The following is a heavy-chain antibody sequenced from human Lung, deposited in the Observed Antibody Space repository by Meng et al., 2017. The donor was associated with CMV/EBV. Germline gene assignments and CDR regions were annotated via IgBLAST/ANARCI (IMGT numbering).Heavy chain of an antibody. V-gene: IGHV1-2*02. D-gene: IGHD2-2*01. CDR2: INPNSGGT. J-gene: IGHJ5*02. CDR1: GYTFTGYY. CDR3: ARGVGYCSSTSCQVWFDP. Sequence: ASVXVSCKASGYTFTGYYMHWVRQAPGQGLEWMGWINPNSGGTNYAQKFQGRVTMTRDTSISTAYMELSRLRSDDTAVYYCARGVGYCSSTSCQVWFDPWGQGTRVTSAS.